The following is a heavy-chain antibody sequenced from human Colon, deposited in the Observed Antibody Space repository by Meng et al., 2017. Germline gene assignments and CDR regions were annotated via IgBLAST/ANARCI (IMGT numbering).Heavy chain of an antibody. V-gene: IGHV4-4*02. J-gene: IGHJ4*02. CDR2: FFHTGRT. CDR1: GGSISSNW. D-gene: IGHD3/OR15-3a*01. CDR3: ARHISILGQRGFDY. Sequence: QVQRQEAGPGLVKPSGTLSLTCAVSGGSISSNWWSWVRQPPGKGLEWIGEFFHTGRTNYDPSLKRRVTISVDKSNNQFSLKLTSVTAADTAVYYCARHISILGQRGFDYWGQGTLVTVSS.